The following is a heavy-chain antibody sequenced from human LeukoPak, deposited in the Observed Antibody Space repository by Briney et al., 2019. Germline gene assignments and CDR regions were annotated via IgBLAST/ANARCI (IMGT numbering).Heavy chain of an antibody. CDR1: GGTFSSYA. J-gene: IGHJ4*02. D-gene: IGHD5-24*01. CDR3: ARDPPRRDGYNREGDY. V-gene: IGHV1-69*05. Sequence: ASVKVSCKASGGTFSSYAISWVRQAPGQGLEWMGRISPIFGTANYAQKFQGRVTITTDESTSTAYMELSSLRSEDTAVYYCARDPPRRDGYNREGDYWGQGTLVTVSS. CDR2: ISPIFGTA.